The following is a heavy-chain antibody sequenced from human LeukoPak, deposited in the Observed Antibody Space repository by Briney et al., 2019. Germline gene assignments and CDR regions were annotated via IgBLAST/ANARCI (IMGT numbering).Heavy chain of an antibody. CDR1: GFTFSSYG. D-gene: IGHD4-17*01. V-gene: IGHV3-33*06. J-gene: IGHJ4*02. CDR3: AKELDYSDHDGYYFDY. CDR2: IWYDGSNK. Sequence: GGSLRLSCAASGFTFSSYGMHWVRQAPGKGLEWVAVIWYDGSNKYYADSVKGRFTISRDNSKNTLYLQMNSLRAEDTAVYYCAKELDYSDHDGYYFDYWGQGTLVTVSS.